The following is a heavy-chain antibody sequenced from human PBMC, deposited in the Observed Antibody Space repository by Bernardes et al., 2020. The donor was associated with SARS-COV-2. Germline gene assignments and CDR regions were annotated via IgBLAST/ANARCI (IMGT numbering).Heavy chain of an antibody. CDR1: GYTLTELS. CDR3: ATTSVFGVEPNWFDP. V-gene: IGHV1-24*01. Sequence: ASVKVSCKVSGYTLTELSMHWVRQAPGKGLEWMGGFDPEDGETIYAQKFQGRVTMTKDTSTDTAYMELSSLRSEDTAVYYCATTSVFGVEPNWFDPWGQGTLVTVSS. D-gene: IGHD3-3*01. J-gene: IGHJ5*02. CDR2: FDPEDGET.